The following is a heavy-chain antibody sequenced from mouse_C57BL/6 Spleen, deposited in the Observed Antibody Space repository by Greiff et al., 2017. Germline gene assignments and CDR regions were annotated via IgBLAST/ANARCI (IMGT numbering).Heavy chain of an antibody. Sequence: VQLQQSGAELVRPGTSVKVSCKASGYAFTNYLIEWVKQRPGQGLEWIGVINPGGGGTNYNEKFKGKATLTADKSSSTAYMQLSSLTSEDSAVYFCARSAYGYDDAMDYWGQGTSVTVSS. D-gene: IGHD2-2*01. V-gene: IGHV1-54*01. CDR3: ARSAYGYDDAMDY. CDR2: INPGGGGT. CDR1: GYAFTNYL. J-gene: IGHJ4*01.